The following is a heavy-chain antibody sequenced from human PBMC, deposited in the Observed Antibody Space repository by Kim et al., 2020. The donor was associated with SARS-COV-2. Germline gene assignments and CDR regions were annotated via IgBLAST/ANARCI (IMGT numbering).Heavy chain of an antibody. Sequence: SETLSLTCAVYGGSFSGYYWSWIRQPPGKGLEWIGEINHSGSTNYNPSLKSRVTISVDTSKNQFSLKLSSVTAADTAVYYCARALSGWLGSPTLHYFDYWGQGTLVTVSS. D-gene: IGHD1-26*01. CDR1: GGSFSGYY. CDR3: ARALSGWLGSPTLHYFDY. CDR2: INHSGST. V-gene: IGHV4-34*01. J-gene: IGHJ4*02.